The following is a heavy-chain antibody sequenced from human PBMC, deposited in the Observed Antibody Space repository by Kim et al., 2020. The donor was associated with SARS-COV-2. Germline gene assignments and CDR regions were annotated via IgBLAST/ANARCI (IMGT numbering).Heavy chain of an antibody. D-gene: IGHD3-9*01. J-gene: IGHJ6*02. Sequence: SETLSLTCTVSGGSISSYYWNWIRQPPGKGLEWIGYIYYSGSTNYNPSLKSRVTISVDTTKNQFSLKLSSVTAADTAVYYCARDSRRYFGPNYYYYYGMDVWGQGTTVTVSS. CDR2: IYYSGST. V-gene: IGHV4-59*01. CDR3: ARDSRRYFGPNYYYYYGMDV. CDR1: GGSISSYY.